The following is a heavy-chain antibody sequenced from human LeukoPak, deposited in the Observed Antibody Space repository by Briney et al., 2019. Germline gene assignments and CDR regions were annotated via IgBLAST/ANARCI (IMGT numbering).Heavy chain of an antibody. J-gene: IGHJ4*02. CDR1: EFTFSIYG. V-gene: IGHV3-33*01. Sequence: QPGRSLRLSCAASEFTFSIYGMHWVRQAPGKGLEWVAFIWHDGRNKYYADSVKDRFTISRDNSKNALYLQMNSLRAEDTAVYHCARLVGGTHYFDYWGQGTLVTVSS. CDR3: ARLVGGTHYFDY. D-gene: IGHD1-26*01. CDR2: IWHDGRNK.